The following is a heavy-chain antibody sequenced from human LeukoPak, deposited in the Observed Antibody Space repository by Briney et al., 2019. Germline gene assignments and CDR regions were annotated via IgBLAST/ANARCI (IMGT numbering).Heavy chain of an antibody. V-gene: IGHV4-39*02. CDR1: GGSIISATYY. CDR3: ARDLGNNWFDP. Sequence: PSETLSLTCTVSGGSIISATYYWGWLRQPPGKGLEWIGSKYYSGNPYYNPSLQSRATVSADTSKNQFSLRLTSVTAADTAIYYCARDLGNNWFDPWGQGILVTVSS. J-gene: IGHJ5*02. CDR2: KYYSGNP.